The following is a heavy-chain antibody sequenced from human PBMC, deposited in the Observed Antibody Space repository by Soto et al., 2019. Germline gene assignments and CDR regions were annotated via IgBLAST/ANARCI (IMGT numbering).Heavy chain of an antibody. D-gene: IGHD1-26*01. V-gene: IGHV3-21*06. CDR2: ISHTTNYK. J-gene: IGHJ4*02. CDR3: ARDPSNSHYFDS. CDR1: GFTFSSYS. Sequence: GGSLRLSCTASGFTFSSYSMNWVRQAPGKGLEWVSSISHTTNYKYSADSVRGRFTISRDNAKNSLYLQMNSLRVEDTAVYYCARDPSNSHYFDSWGQGTLVIVSS.